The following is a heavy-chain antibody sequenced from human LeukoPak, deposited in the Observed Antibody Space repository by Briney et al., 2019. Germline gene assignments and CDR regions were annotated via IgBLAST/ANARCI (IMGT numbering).Heavy chain of an antibody. CDR2: ISAYNGNT. CDR3: ARAYGSGSYFIDAFDI. V-gene: IGHV1-18*04. D-gene: IGHD3-10*01. Sequence: DSVKVSCKASGYTFRSYGITWVRQSPGQGLEWMGWISAYNGNTNYAQKLQGRVTMTTDTSTSTAYMELRSLRSDDTAVYYCARAYGSGSYFIDAFDIWAQGTMVTVSS. CDR1: GYTFRSYG. J-gene: IGHJ3*02.